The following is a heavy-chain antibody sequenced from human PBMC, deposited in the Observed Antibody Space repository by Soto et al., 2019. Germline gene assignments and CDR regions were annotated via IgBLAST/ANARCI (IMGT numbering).Heavy chain of an antibody. V-gene: IGHV1-46*01. CDR2: INPSGGST. Sequence: QVQLVQSGAEVKKPGASVKVSCKASGYTFTSYYMHWVRQAPGQGLEWMGIINPSGGSTSYAQKFQGRVTMTRDTSTSTVYMELSSLRSEDTAVYYCATRPYSSSSDYGMDVCGQGTTVTVSS. CDR1: GYTFTSYY. J-gene: IGHJ6*02. D-gene: IGHD6-6*01. CDR3: ATRPYSSSSDYGMDV.